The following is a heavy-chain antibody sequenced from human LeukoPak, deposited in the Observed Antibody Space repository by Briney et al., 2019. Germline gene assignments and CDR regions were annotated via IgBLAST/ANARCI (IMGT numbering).Heavy chain of an antibody. D-gene: IGHD6-13*01. CDR2: IIPIFGTA. CDR3: ARDSLRSSWYNYYYGMDV. Sequence: SVKVSCKASGGTFSSYAISWVRQAPGQGLEWMGGIIPIFGTANYAQKFQGRVTITADESTSTAYMELSSLRSEDTAVYYCARDSLRSSWYNYYYGMDVWGQGTTVTVSS. CDR1: GGTFSSYA. J-gene: IGHJ6*02. V-gene: IGHV1-69*01.